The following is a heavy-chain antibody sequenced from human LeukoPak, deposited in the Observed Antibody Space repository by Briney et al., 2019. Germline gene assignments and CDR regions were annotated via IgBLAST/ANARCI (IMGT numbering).Heavy chain of an antibody. CDR1: GYTFTGYY. J-gene: IGHJ4*02. CDR2: INPNNGNT. V-gene: IGHV1-2*02. CDR3: ARDVDSSSYD. Sequence: ASVKVSCKASGYTFTGYYIHWVRQAPGQGLEWMGWINPNNGNTNYAQKFQGRVTMTRDTSISTAYMELSRLKSDGTAVYYCARDVDSSSYDWGQGTLVTVSS. D-gene: IGHD6-6*01.